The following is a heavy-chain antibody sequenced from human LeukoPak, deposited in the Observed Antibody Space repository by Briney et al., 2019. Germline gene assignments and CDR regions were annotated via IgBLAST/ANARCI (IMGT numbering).Heavy chain of an antibody. CDR3: ARDDYYGSGSYYVPPVLYFDY. J-gene: IGHJ4*02. Sequence: GGSLRLSCAASGFTFSSYSMNWVRQAPGKGLEWVSYISSSSSTIYYADSVKGRFTISRDNAKNSLYLQMNSLRAEDTAVYHCARDDYYGSGSYYVPPVLYFDYWGQGTLVTVSS. CDR2: ISSSSSTI. D-gene: IGHD3-10*01. CDR1: GFTFSSYS. V-gene: IGHV3-48*04.